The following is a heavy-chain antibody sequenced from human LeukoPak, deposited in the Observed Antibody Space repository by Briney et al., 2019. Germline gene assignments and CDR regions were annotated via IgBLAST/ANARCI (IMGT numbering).Heavy chain of an antibody. CDR3: ARESTWIQLWGSGVRGYYYYGMDV. V-gene: IGHV3-7*01. Sequence: PGGSLRLSCAASGFTFSSYWMSWVRQAPGKGLEWVANIKQDGSEKYYVDSVKGRFTISRDNAKNSLYLQMNSLRAEDTAVYYCARESTWIQLWGSGVRGYYYYGMDVWGQGTTVTVSS. D-gene: IGHD5-18*01. J-gene: IGHJ6*02. CDR1: GFTFSSYW. CDR2: IKQDGSEK.